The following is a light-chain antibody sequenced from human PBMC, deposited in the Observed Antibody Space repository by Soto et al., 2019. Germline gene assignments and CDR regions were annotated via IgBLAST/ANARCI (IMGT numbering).Light chain of an antibody. CDR1: QSVSSY. J-gene: IGKJ4*01. Sequence: EIVLTQSPATLSLSPGERATLSCRASQSVSSYLAWYQQKPGQAPSLLIYDASNRATGIPARFSGSGSGTDFTLTISSLEPEDFAVYYCQQYNNWPLTFGGGTKVDIK. V-gene: IGKV3-11*01. CDR2: DAS. CDR3: QQYNNWPLT.